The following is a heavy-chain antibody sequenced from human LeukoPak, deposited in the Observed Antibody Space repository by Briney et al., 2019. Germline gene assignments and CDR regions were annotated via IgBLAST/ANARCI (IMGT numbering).Heavy chain of an antibody. J-gene: IGHJ4*02. V-gene: IGHV4-59*08. D-gene: IGHD6-25*01. Sequence: PSETLSLTCTVSGASITSSSWSWIRQSPGRGLECIGYIANNGDLNYNPSLRSRVTISMDTSKNQFSLRLTSVTAADTALYFCAKTARLFEYWGQGALVTVSS. CDR1: GASITSSS. CDR3: AKTARLFEY. CDR2: IANNGDL.